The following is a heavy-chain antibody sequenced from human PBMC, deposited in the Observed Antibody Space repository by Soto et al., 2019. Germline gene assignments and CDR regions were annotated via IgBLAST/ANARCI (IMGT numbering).Heavy chain of an antibody. CDR1: GYAFTTYG. CDR3: ARSAVLTVRSSGDF. D-gene: IGHD2-21*02. J-gene: IGHJ4*02. CDR2: ISAHNGNT. V-gene: IGHV1-18*01. Sequence: QVHLVQSGAEVKKPGASVKVSCKGSGYAFTTYGITWVRQAPGQGLEWMGWISAHNGNTNYAQKLQGRVTVTRDTSTSTAYMELRSLRSDDTAVYYCARSAVLTVRSSGDFWGQGALVTVSS.